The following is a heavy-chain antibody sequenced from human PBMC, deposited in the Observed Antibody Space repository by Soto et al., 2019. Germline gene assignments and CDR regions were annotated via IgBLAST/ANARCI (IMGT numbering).Heavy chain of an antibody. CDR2: IYYSGST. V-gene: IGHV4-39*01. J-gene: IGHJ4*02. CDR3: ARRPQYGYKSLYFDY. D-gene: IGHD5-12*01. CDR1: GGSISSSSYY. Sequence: QLQLQESGPGLVKPSETLSLTCTVSGGSISSSSYYWGWIRQPPGKGLEWIGSIYYSGSTYYNPSLKSRVTISVDTSKNQFSLKLSSVTAADTAVYYCARRPQYGYKSLYFDYWGQGTLVTVSS.